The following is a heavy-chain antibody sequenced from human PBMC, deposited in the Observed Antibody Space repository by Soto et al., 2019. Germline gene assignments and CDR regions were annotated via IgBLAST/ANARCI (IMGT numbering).Heavy chain of an antibody. CDR1: GGTFSSYA. V-gene: IGHV1-69*01. CDR2: IIPIFGTA. CDR3: ANVNDSYSDY. J-gene: IGHJ4*02. D-gene: IGHD1-1*01. Sequence: SVKVSCKASGGTFSSYAISWVRQAPGQGLEWMGGIIPIFGTANYAQKFQGRGTITADESTSTAYMELSSLRSEDTAVYYCANVNDSYSDYWGQGTLVTVSS.